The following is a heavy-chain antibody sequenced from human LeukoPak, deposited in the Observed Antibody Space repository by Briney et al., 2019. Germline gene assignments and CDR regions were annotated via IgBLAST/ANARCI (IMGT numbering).Heavy chain of an antibody. D-gene: IGHD6-6*01. CDR1: GYSFTSYW. CDR2: IYPGDSDT. CDR3: ARRGDSSSSLGSFGY. V-gene: IGHV5-51*01. Sequence: GESLKISCRGSGYSFTSYWIGWVRQTPGKGLEWMGIIYPGDSDTRYSPSFQGQVTISADKSISTAYLQWSSLKASDTAMYYCARRGDSSSSLGSFGYWGQGTLVTVSS. J-gene: IGHJ4*02.